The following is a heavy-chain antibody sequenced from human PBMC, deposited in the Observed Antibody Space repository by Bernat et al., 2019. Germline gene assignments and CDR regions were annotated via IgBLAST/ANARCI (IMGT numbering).Heavy chain of an antibody. D-gene: IGHD6-13*01. J-gene: IGHJ4*02. Sequence: EVQLVESGGGLVQPGGSLRLSCAASGFTFSIYWMSWVRQAPGRGLDWVANIDQDGSEEYYVDSVKGRFTISRDYAKNSLHLQMNSLRAEDTAVYYCARGGGSSRYGQVPWDWGQGPLVTVSS. CDR1: GFTFSIYW. V-gene: IGHV3-7*03. CDR2: IDQDGSEE. CDR3: ARGGGSSRYGQVPWD.